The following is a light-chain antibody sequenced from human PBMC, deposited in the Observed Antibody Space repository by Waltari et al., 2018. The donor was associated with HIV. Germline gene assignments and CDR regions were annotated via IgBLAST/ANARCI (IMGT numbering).Light chain of an antibody. CDR2: DAS. CDR3: QQRSSWPLT. Sequence: ENVLTQSPATLSLSPGGRATLSSRASQSVSSLLAWYQQKPGQAPRLLIYDASNRATGTPPRFSGSGSGTDFTLSISSLEPEDFAVYYCQQRSSWPLTFGGGTKVEIK. CDR1: QSVSSL. J-gene: IGKJ4*01. V-gene: IGKV3-11*01.